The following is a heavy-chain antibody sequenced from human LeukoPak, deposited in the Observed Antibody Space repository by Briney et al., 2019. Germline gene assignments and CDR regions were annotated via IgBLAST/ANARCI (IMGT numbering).Heavy chain of an antibody. CDR1: GCTFRRYA. V-gene: IGHV3-23*01. Sequence: PVGSLRLSFAASGCTFRRYAMGLVPQAPGKGLEGVSAINASCESTYYADSVKSRFPISRDNSNNTLYPQMNSLRAEDTAVDYCSTFVAAADNFDYWGQGTLVTVSS. CDR3: STFVAAADNFDY. D-gene: IGHD6-13*01. CDR2: INASCEST. J-gene: IGHJ4*02.